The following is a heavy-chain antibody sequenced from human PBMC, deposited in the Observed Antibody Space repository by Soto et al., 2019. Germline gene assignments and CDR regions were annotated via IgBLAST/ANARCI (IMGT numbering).Heavy chain of an antibody. D-gene: IGHD6-19*01. J-gene: IGHJ4*02. CDR3: ALTRRSSLLEVAGPGFEY. CDR2: LSYEGSEE. CDR1: GFNFGVFG. Sequence: PGGSLRLSCAASGFNFGVFGMHWVRQAPGKGLEWLAVLSYEGSEEYYADSVRGRFTISRYNSTNTLFLQMDSLRVDDTGVYSCALTRRSSLLEVAGPGFEYWGQGTLVTVSS. V-gene: IGHV3-30*03.